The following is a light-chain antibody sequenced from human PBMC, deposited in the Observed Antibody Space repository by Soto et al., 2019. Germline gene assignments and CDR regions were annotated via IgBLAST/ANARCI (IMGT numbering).Light chain of an antibody. J-gene: IGKJ2*01. CDR3: QQYNNWPYT. CDR1: QSVSSN. CDR2: GAS. Sequence: EIVMTQSPATLSVSPGERATLSCRASQSVSSNLAWYQQKPGQAPRLLISGASTRATGIPARFSGSGSGTEFILTISRLQSEDFAVYYCQQYNNWPYTFGQGTKLEIK. V-gene: IGKV3-15*01.